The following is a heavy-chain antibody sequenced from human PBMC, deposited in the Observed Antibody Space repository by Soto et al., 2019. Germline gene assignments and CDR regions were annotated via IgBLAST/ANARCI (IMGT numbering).Heavy chain of an antibody. D-gene: IGHD6-13*01. J-gene: IGHJ4*02. Sequence: GASVKVSCKASGYTFTSYGISWVRQAPGQGLEWMGGIIPIFGTANYAQKFQGRVTITADESTSTAYMELSSLRSEDTAVYYCARDPGGAPAAGTYSLDYWGQGTLVTVSS. CDR3: ARDPGGAPAAGTYSLDY. CDR1: GYTFTSYG. CDR2: IIPIFGTA. V-gene: IGHV1-69*13.